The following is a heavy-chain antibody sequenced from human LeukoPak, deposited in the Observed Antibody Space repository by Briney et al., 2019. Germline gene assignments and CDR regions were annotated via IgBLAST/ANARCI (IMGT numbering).Heavy chain of an antibody. V-gene: IGHV5-51*01. CDR1: GYPFSYFW. CDR2: IYPGDPDT. Sequence: GESLKISCKGSGYPFSYFWVAWVRQMPGKGLEWMGVIYPGDPDTRYSPSFQGQVTISADESINTAYLQWSSLKASDTATYYCARTLDFGSASTRYSDVWGKGTRVIVSS. CDR3: ARTLDFGSASTRYSDV. D-gene: IGHD3-10*01. J-gene: IGHJ6*04.